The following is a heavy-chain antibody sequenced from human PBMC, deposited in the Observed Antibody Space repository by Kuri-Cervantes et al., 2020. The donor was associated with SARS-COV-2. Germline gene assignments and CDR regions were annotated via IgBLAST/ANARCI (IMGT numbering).Heavy chain of an antibody. CDR3: ARRVVSGMDV. V-gene: IGHV4-34*01. J-gene: IGHJ6*02. D-gene: IGHD3-22*01. CDR1: GGSFSGYY. Sequence: ESLKISCAVYGGSFSGYYWSWIRQPPGKGLEWIGEINHSGSTNYNPSLKSRVTISVDTSKNQFSLKLSSVTAADTAVYHRARRVVSGMDVWGQGTTVTVSS. CDR2: INHSGST.